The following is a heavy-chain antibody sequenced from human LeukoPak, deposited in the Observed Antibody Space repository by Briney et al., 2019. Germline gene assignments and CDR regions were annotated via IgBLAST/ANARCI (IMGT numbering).Heavy chain of an antibody. Sequence: GGSLGLSCVASGFTFTNYAMSWVRQAPGKGLEWVSAITGSDGSSYYADSVKGRFTISRDNSKNTLYLQVNSLRAEDTAVYYCAKWGGYDILTGYYVPDYWGQGTLVTVSS. CDR3: AKWGGYDILTGYYVPDY. J-gene: IGHJ4*02. V-gene: IGHV3-23*01. D-gene: IGHD3-9*01. CDR1: GFTFTNYA. CDR2: ITGSDGSS.